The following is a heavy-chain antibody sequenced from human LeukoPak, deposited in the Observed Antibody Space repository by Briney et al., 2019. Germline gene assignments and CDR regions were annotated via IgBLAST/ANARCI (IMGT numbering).Heavy chain of an antibody. CDR3: AIGYYYYDSSGFLLDY. CDR1: GGTFSSYA. V-gene: IGHV1-69*04. J-gene: IGHJ4*02. CDR2: IIPILGIA. Sequence: SVKVSCKASGGTFSSYAISWVRQAPGQGLGWMGRIIPILGIANYAQKFQGRVTTTADKSTSTAYMELSSLRSEDTAVYYCAIGYYYYDSSGFLLDYWGQGTLVTVSS. D-gene: IGHD3-22*01.